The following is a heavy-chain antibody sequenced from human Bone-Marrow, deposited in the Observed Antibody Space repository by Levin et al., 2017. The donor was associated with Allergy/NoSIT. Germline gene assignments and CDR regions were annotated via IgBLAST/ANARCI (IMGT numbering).Heavy chain of an antibody. CDR2: IHSGGRK. D-gene: IGHD5-12*01. V-gene: IGHV3-66*01. J-gene: IGHJ4*02. CDR1: GFTISTNY. Sequence: TGGSLRLSCAASGFTISTNYMSWVRQAPGKGLEWVSIIHSGGRKNYADAVKGRFTISRDNHNNTLYLQMNSLEGEDTAMCYCAMGDEVATNHWGQGTLVIVSS. CDR3: AMGDEVATNH.